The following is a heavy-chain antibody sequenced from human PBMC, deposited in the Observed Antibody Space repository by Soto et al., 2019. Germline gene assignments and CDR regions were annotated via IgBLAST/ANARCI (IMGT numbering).Heavy chain of an antibody. J-gene: IGHJ5*02. V-gene: IGHV1-69*06. D-gene: IGHD2-15*01. Sequence: GASVKVSCKASGGTFSSYAISWVRQAPGQGLEWMGGIIPIFGTANYAQKFQGRVTITADKSTSTAYMELSSLRSEDTAVYYCARGPSGNINFPLNPWGQGTLVTSPQ. CDR2: IIPIFGTA. CDR3: ARGPSGNINFPLNP. CDR1: GGTFSSYA.